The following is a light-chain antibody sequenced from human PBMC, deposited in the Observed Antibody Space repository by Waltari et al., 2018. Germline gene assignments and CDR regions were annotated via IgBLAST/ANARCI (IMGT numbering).Light chain of an antibody. Sequence: EIVLTQSPGPLSLSPGERATLSCRASQSVSRALAWYQQKPGQAPRLLIYAASTRATGVPDRFSGSGSGTDFSLTISRLDPEDFAVYYCQHYVNLPVTFGQETKVEI. J-gene: IGKJ1*01. V-gene: IGKV3-20*01. CDR1: QSVSRA. CDR3: QHYVNLPVT. CDR2: AAS.